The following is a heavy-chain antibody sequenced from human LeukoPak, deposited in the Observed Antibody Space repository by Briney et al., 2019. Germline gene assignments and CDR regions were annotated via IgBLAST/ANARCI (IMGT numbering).Heavy chain of an antibody. CDR2: IFYSGST. J-gene: IGHJ6*02. CDR1: GGSISSNNYY. Sequence: PSETLSLTCTVSGGSISSNNYYWGWIRQPPGKGLEWIGNIFYSGSTYYNPSLKSRVTISVDTSRNQFSLKLSSVTAADTAVYYCAREISMVRGVTHYYYGMDLWGQGTTVTVSS. D-gene: IGHD3-10*01. V-gene: IGHV4-39*07. CDR3: AREISMVRGVTHYYYGMDL.